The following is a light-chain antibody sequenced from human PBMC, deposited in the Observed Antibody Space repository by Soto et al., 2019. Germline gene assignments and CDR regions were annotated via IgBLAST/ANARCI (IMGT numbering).Light chain of an antibody. Sequence: QSALTQPASVSGSPGQSITISCTGTSSDVGSYNLVSWYQQHPGKAPKLMIYEVTKRPSGVSNRFSGSQSVNTASLTISGLQAEDEADYYCCSYAGSSTVVFGGGTKVTVL. V-gene: IGLV2-23*02. CDR3: CSYAGSSTVV. CDR1: SSDVGSYNL. CDR2: EVT. J-gene: IGLJ2*01.